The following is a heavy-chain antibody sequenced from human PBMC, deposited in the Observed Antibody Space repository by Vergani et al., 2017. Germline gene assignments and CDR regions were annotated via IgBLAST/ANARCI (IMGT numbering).Heavy chain of an antibody. CDR2: ISGSGGST. D-gene: IGHD3-3*01. J-gene: IGHJ3*02. CDR1: GFTFSSYA. V-gene: IGHV3-23*01. CDR3: AKPCAVNGVLRFLEWLSYDAFDI. Sequence: EVQLLESGGGLVQPGGSPRLSCAASGFTFSSYAMSWVRQAPGKGLEWVSAISGSGGSTYYADSVKGRFTISRDNSKNTLYLQMNSLRAEDTAVYYCAKPCAVNGVLRFLEWLSYDAFDIWGQGTMVTVSS.